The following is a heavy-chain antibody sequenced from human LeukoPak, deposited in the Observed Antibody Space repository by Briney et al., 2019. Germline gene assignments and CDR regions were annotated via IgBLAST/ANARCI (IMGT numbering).Heavy chain of an antibody. Sequence: PGGSLRLSCAASGFTFSNAWMSWVRQAPGKGLEWVGRIKSKTDGGTTDYAAPVKGRFTISRDDSKNTLCLQMNSLKTEDTAVYYCTTEVITMVRGVMNAFDIWGQGTMVTVSS. CDR1: GFTFSNAW. CDR2: IKSKTDGGTT. J-gene: IGHJ3*02. CDR3: TTEVITMVRGVMNAFDI. V-gene: IGHV3-15*01. D-gene: IGHD3-10*01.